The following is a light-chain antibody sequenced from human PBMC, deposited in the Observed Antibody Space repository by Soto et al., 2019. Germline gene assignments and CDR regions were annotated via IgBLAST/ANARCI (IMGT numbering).Light chain of an antibody. J-gene: IGKJ1*01. CDR3: QQSYGTLWT. V-gene: IGKV3-15*01. CDR2: GAS. CDR1: QSVSSN. Sequence: EFVLTQSPGTLSLSPGERATLSCRASQSVSSNLAWYQQKPGQAPSLLIYGASSRATGTPARFSGSGSGTDFTLTISSLQPEDFATYYCQQSYGTLWTFGQRTKADIK.